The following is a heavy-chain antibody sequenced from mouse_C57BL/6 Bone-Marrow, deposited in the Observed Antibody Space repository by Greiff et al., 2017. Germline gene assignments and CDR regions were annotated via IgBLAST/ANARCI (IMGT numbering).Heavy chain of an antibody. Sequence: EVQLVESGAELVRPGASVKLSCTASGFNIKDDYMHWVKQRPEQGLEWIGWIEPENGDTEYASKFQGKATITADTSSNTAYLQLSSLTSEDTAVYYCTPHYYAMDYWGQGTSVTVSS. J-gene: IGHJ4*01. V-gene: IGHV14-4*01. CDR3: TPHYYAMDY. CDR1: GFNIKDDY. CDR2: IEPENGDT.